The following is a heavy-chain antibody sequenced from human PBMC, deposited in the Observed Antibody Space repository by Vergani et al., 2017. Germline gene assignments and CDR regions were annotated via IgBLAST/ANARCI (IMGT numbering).Heavy chain of an antibody. Sequence: GKREEKGGGEVKPGRSLRLSCAASGFTFSSYAMHWVRQAPGKGLEWVAVISYDGSNKYYADSVKGRFTISRDNSKNTLYLQMNSLRAEDTAVYYCARDPQYCSSTSCYNNYYYYMDVCGK. CDR3: ARDPQYCSSTSCYNNYYYYMDV. V-gene: IGHV3-30-3*01. CDR2: ISYDGSNK. J-gene: IGHJ6*03. D-gene: IGHD2-2*02. CDR1: GFTFSSYA.